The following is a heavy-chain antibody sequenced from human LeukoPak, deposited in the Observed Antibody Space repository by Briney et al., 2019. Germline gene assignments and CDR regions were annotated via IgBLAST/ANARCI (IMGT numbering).Heavy chain of an antibody. D-gene: IGHD5-24*01. CDR2: INAGNGNT. Sequence: ASVKVSCKASGYTFSTYTMHWVRQAPGQRLEWMGWINAGNGNTKYSQKSQGRVTITRDTSASTAYMDLSSLRSEDTAVYYCAREIDRDGYNRFFDYWGQGTLVTVSS. CDR1: GYTFSTYT. V-gene: IGHV1-3*01. CDR3: AREIDRDGYNRFFDY. J-gene: IGHJ4*02.